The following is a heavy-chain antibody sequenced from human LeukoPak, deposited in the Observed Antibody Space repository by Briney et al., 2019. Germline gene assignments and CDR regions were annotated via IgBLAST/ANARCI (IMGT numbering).Heavy chain of an antibody. CDR3: ARGGTRYYGMDV. Sequence: SVKVSCKASGGTFSSYAISWVRQAPGQGLEWMGGIIPIFGTANYAQKFQGRVTITADESTSTAYMELSSLRSEDTAVYYCARGGTRYYGMDVWGQGTTVTVSS. D-gene: IGHD3-16*01. J-gene: IGHJ6*02. CDR2: IIPIFGTA. CDR1: GGTFSSYA. V-gene: IGHV1-69*13.